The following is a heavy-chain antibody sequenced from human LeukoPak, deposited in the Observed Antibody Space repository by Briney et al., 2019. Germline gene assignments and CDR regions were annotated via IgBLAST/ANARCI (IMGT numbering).Heavy chain of an antibody. CDR1: GGSISSYY. V-gene: IGHV4-59*01. D-gene: IGHD2-8*01. J-gene: IGHJ3*02. Sequence: PSETLSLTCTVSGGSISSYYWSWIRKPPGKELEWIGYIYYSGSTNYNPSLKSRVTISVDTSKNQFSLKLSSVTAADTAVYYCARDMVYGPPRNSFDIWGQGTMVTVSS. CDR2: IYYSGST. CDR3: ARDMVYGPPRNSFDI.